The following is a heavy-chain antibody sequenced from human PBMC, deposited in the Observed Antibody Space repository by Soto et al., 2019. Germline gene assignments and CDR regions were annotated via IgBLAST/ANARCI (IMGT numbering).Heavy chain of an antibody. CDR2: INAGNGNT. CDR3: ARALDTAMARVPLNYYYGMDV. J-gene: IGHJ6*02. V-gene: IGHV1-3*05. D-gene: IGHD5-18*01. CDR1: GYTFTSYA. Sequence: QVQLVQSGAEEKKPGASVKVSCKASGYTFTSYAMHWVRQAPGQRLEWMGWINAGNGNTKYSQKFQGRVTITRDTSGSTAHMKXSSRRSEETAVYYCARALDTAMARVPLNYYYGMDVWGQGTTVTVSS.